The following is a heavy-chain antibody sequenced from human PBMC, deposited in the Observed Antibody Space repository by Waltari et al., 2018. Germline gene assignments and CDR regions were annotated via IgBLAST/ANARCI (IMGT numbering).Heavy chain of an antibody. D-gene: IGHD4-17*01. CDR3: ARSSTVTTGSLDY. V-gene: IGHV3-33*01. J-gene: IGHJ4*02. CDR1: GFTFSNYG. CDR2: IGYDGSLK. Sequence: QVLLVESGGRVVQPGKSLTLSCAASGFTFSNYGMHWVRQAPGKGLEWVAVIGYDGSLKYYADSGKGRFTISRDSSKNTLFLQMNSLRVEDTALYYCARSSTVTTGSLDYWGQGTPVSVSS.